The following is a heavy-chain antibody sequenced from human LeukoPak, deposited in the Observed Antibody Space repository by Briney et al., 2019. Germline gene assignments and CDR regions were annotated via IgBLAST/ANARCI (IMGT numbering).Heavy chain of an antibody. D-gene: IGHD3/OR15-3a*01. CDR3: ARDDGFSCYSY. CDR2: MNLDGSEK. CDR1: GFTFSSYW. Sequence: PGGSLRLSCAASGFTFSSYWMTWVRQAPGKGLEWVANMNLDGSEKYYVDSVKGRFIISRDNAKNSLFLQMSSLIAEDTAVYYCARDDGFSCYSYWGQGTLVTVSS. J-gene: IGHJ4*02. V-gene: IGHV3-7*01.